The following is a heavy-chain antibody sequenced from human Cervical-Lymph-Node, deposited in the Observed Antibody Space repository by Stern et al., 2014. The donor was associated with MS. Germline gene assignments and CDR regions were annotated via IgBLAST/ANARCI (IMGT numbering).Heavy chain of an antibody. Sequence: VQLGQSGPEVKKPGTSVKVSCKASGFTFTSSAVQWVRQARGQRLEWIGWIVVGSGNTNYAQKFQERVTITRDMSTSTAYMELSSLRSEDTAVYYCAAPPYSSSWFDDAFDIWGQGTMVTVSS. D-gene: IGHD6-13*01. CDR3: AAPPYSSSWFDDAFDI. CDR1: GFTFTSSA. V-gene: IGHV1-58*01. J-gene: IGHJ3*02. CDR2: IVVGSGNT.